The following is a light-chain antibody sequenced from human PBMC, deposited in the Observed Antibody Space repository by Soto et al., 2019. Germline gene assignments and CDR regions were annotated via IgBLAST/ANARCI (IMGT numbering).Light chain of an antibody. CDR2: DVN. J-gene: IGLJ1*01. V-gene: IGLV2-14*01. Sequence: QSALTQPASVSGSPGQSITISCTGISSDIGAYKYVSWYQQRPGKAPKVIIYDVNKRPSGVSHRFSASKSGNTASLTISGLQAEDEADYYCSSYTVSSTQFVFGTGTKLSVL. CDR1: SSDIGAYKY. CDR3: SSYTVSSTQFV.